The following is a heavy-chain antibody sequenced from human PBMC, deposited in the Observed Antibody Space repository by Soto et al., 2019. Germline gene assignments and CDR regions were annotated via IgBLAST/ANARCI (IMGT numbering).Heavy chain of an antibody. D-gene: IGHD3-10*01. CDR2: INAGSGNT. CDR3: AIVPDRITMVRGIIIHYYGMDV. V-gene: IGHV1-3*01. Sequence: QVQLVQSGAEVKKPGASVKVSCKASGYTLSTYAMHWVRQAPGQRPEWMGWINAGSGNTKYSHKFQDRVTISRDTSATTAYMEMRRLRSEDTAVYYCAIVPDRITMVRGIIIHYYGMDVWGQGTAVTVSS. J-gene: IGHJ6*02. CDR1: GYTLSTYA.